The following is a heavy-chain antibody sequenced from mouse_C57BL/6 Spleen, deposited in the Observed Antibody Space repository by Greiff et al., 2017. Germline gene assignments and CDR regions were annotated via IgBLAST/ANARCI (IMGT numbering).Heavy chain of an antibody. CDR3: SNLDLPSY. Sequence: VQLVESGAELAKPGASVKLSCKASGYTFTSYWMHWVKQRPGQGLEWIGYINPSSGYTKYNQKFKDKATLPADKSSSTAYMQLSSLTYEDSAVYYCSNLDLPSYWGQGTLVTVSA. CDR2: INPSSGYT. V-gene: IGHV1-7*01. D-gene: IGHD2-1*01. J-gene: IGHJ3*01. CDR1: GYTFTSYW.